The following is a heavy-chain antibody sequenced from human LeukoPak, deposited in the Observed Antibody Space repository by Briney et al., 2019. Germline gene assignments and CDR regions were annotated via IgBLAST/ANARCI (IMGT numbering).Heavy chain of an antibody. CDR3: ARGQDRIAVGF. Sequence: PSETLSLTCTVSGGSISSSSYYWGWIRQPPGKGLEWIGSIYYSGSTYYNPSLKSRVTISVDTSKNQFSLKLSSVTAADTAVYYCARGQDRIAVGFWGQGTMVTVSS. CDR1: GGSISSSSYY. D-gene: IGHD6-19*01. J-gene: IGHJ3*01. CDR2: IYYSGST. V-gene: IGHV4-39*01.